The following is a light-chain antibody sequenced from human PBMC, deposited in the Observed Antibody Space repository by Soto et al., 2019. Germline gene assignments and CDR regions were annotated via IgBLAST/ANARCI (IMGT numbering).Light chain of an antibody. CDR1: NSDVGGYNF. V-gene: IGLV2-23*03. Sequence: QSALTQPASVSGSPGQSITISCTGTNSDVGGYNFVSWYQQYPGKAPKVVIYEGSKRPSGVSNRFSGSKSGNTASLTISGLQAEDEADYYCCSYAGFSSFVFGTGTKLTVL. CDR3: CSYAGFSSFV. CDR2: EGS. J-gene: IGLJ1*01.